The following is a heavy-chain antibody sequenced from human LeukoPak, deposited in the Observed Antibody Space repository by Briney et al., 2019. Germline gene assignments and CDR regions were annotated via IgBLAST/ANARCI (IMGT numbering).Heavy chain of an antibody. CDR3: ARGGSCSGGSCYFDY. V-gene: IGHV5-51*01. D-gene: IGHD2-15*01. J-gene: IGHJ4*02. CDR2: IYPGDSDT. CDR1: GYSFTSYW. Sequence: GESLKISCKGSGYSFTSYWIGWVRQMPGKGLEWMGIIYPGDSDTRYSPSLQGQVTISADKSISTAYLQWSSLKASDTAMYYCARGGSCSGGSCYFDYWGQGTLVTVSS.